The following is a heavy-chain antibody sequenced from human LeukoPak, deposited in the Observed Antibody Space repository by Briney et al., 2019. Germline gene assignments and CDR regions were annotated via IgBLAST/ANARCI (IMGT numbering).Heavy chain of an antibody. CDR2: ISAYNGNT. CDR3: AMEGLDTAMVTGAFDI. CDR1: GYTFTSYG. J-gene: IGHJ3*02. V-gene: IGHV1-18*01. Sequence: GASVKVSCKASGYTFTSYGISWVRQAPGQGLEWMGWISAYNGNTNYAQKLQGRVTMTTDTSTSTAYMELRSLRSDDTAVYYCAMEGLDTAMVTGAFDIWGQGTMVTVSS. D-gene: IGHD5-18*01.